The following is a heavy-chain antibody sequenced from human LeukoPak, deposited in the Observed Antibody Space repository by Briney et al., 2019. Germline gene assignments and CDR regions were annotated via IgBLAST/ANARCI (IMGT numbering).Heavy chain of an antibody. J-gene: IGHJ5*02. Sequence: ASVKVSCKASGYTFTSYDINWVRQAIGQGLEWMGWMNPNSGNTGYAQKSQGRVTMTRNTSISTAYMELSSLRSEDTAVYYCARARVLRFLEWFPGLDPWGQGTLVTVSS. V-gene: IGHV1-8*01. CDR3: ARARVLRFLEWFPGLDP. D-gene: IGHD3-3*01. CDR2: MNPNSGNT. CDR1: GYTFTSYD.